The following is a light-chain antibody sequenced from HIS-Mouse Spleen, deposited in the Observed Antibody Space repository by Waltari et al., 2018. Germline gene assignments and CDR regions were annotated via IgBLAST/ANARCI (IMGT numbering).Light chain of an antibody. CDR2: GAS. J-gene: IGKJ1*01. CDR3: QQYGSSPPWP. Sequence: EIVLTQPPGTLSLSPGERATLSCRASQSVSSSYLAWYQQKPGQAPRLLIYGASSRATGIPDRFSGSGSGTDFTLTISRLEPEDFAVYYCQQYGSSPPWPFGQGTKVEIK. CDR1: QSVSSSY. V-gene: IGKV3-20*01.